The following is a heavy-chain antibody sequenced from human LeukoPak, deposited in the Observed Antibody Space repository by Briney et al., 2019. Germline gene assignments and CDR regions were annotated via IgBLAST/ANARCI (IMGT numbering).Heavy chain of an antibody. J-gene: IGHJ5*02. CDR3: ARVPIVGATYWFDP. D-gene: IGHD1-26*01. CDR2: ISAYNGNT. CDR1: GYTFTGYG. V-gene: IGHV1-18*01. Sequence: ASVKVSCKASGYTFTGYGISWVRQAPGQGLEWMGWISAYNGNTNYAQKLQGRVTMTTDTSTSTAYMELRSLRSDDTAVYYCARVPIVGATYWFDPWGQGTLVTVSS.